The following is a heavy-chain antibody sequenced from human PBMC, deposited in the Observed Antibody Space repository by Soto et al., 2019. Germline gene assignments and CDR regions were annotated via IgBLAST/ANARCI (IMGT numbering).Heavy chain of an antibody. CDR3: VRDGPKILRDWFGP. CDR1: GASISGFY. V-gene: IGHV4-4*07. J-gene: IGHJ5*02. D-gene: IGHD3-3*01. CDR2: IYATGTT. Sequence: SETLSLTCTVSGASISGFYWTWIRKSAGKGLEWIGRIYATGTTDYNPSLKSRVTLSVDTSKKQFSLKLRSVTAAATAVYYCVRDGPKILRDWFGPWGQGISITVSS.